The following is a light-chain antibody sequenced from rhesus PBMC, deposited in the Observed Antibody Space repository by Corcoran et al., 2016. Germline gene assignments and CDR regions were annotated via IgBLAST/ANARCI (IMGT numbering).Light chain of an antibody. CDR3: LQYSGSPYS. V-gene: IGKV1-22*01. J-gene: IGKJ2*01. CDR2: KAS. Sequence: DIQMTQSPSSLSASVGDTVTITCRASRSISNWLDWYQQKPGKAPKLLSYKASSLQSGVSSRFSGSGAGTDFTLTIRRLQPEDSASYYCLQYSGSPYSFGQGTKVEIK. CDR1: RSISNW.